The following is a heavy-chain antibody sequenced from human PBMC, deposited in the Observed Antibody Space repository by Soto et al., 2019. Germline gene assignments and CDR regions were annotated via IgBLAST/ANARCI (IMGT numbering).Heavy chain of an antibody. CDR1: GFTLSSYW. J-gene: IGHJ6*03. Sequence: GGSLRLSCVASGFTLSSYWMHGVRQAPGKGLVWVSRINSDGSSTSYADSVKGRFTISRDNAKNTLYLQMNSLPAADTAVYYCARCLSGEHNYYYYMDVWGKGTTVTVSS. V-gene: IGHV3-74*01. CDR2: INSDGSST. CDR3: ARCLSGEHNYYYYMDV. D-gene: IGHD3-16*01.